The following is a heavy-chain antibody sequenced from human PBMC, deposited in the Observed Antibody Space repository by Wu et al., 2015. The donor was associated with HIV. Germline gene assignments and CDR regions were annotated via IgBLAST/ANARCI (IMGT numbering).Heavy chain of an antibody. CDR1: GGTFSSYA. Sequence: QVQLVQSGAEVKKPGSSVKVSCKASGGTFSSYAISWVRQAPGQGLEWMGGIIPIFGTANYAQKFQGRVTITADESTSTAYMELRSLRSEDTAVYYCAGSGSDFGVVTAPDVWGKGTTVTVSS. J-gene: IGHJ6*04. V-gene: IGHV1-69*12. D-gene: IGHD3-3*01. CDR2: IIPIFGTA. CDR3: AGSGSDFGVVTAPDV.